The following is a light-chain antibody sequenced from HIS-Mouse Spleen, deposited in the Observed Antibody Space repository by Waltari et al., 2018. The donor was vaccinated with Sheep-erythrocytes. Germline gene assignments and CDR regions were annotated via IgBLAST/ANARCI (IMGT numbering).Light chain of an antibody. Sequence: SELTQDPAVSVALGQTVRITCQGDSLRSYYASWYQQHPGKAPKLMIYDVSKRPSGVPDRFSGSKSGNTASLTISGLQAEDEADYYCCSYAGSYNHVFATGTKVTVL. CDR2: DVS. V-gene: IGLV2-11*01. J-gene: IGLJ1*01. CDR3: CSYAGSYNHV. CDR1: SLRSYY.